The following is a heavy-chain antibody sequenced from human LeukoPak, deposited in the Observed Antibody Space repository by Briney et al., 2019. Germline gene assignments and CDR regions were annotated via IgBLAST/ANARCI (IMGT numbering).Heavy chain of an antibody. V-gene: IGHV3-23*01. Sequence: GGSLRLSCAASGFTFSSYAMSWVRQAPGKGLEWVSAISGSGGSTYYADSVKGRFTISRDNSKNTLYLQMNSLRAEDTAVYYCAMSTYYYGSGSHYNSYAFDIWGQGTMVTVSS. CDR1: GFTFSSYA. CDR2: ISGSGGST. D-gene: IGHD3-10*01. J-gene: IGHJ3*02. CDR3: AMSTYYYGSGSHYNSYAFDI.